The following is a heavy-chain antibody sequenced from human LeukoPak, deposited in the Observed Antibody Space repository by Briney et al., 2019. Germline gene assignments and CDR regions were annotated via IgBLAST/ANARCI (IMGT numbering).Heavy chain of an antibody. CDR3: AREDGESMRGVDY. CDR1: GYSISSGYY. Sequence: SETLSLTCTVSGYSISSGYYWGWIRQPPGKGLEWIGSIYHSGSTYYNPSLKSRVTISVDTSKNQFSLKLSSETAADTAVYYCAREDGESMRGVDYWGQGTLVTVSS. V-gene: IGHV4-38-2*02. D-gene: IGHD3-10*01. J-gene: IGHJ4*02. CDR2: IYHSGST.